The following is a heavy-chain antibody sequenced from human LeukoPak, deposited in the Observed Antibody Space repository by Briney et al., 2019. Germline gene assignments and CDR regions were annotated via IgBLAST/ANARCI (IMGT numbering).Heavy chain of an antibody. Sequence: GGSLRLSCAASGFTFRSYGMHWVRQAPGKGLEWVAFIRFDGSNKYYADSVKGRFTISRDNSQITLYLQMNSLRAEDTAVYFCARVIVGLPSYFDYWGQGTLVTVSS. J-gene: IGHJ4*02. CDR1: GFTFRSYG. CDR2: IRFDGSNK. V-gene: IGHV3-30*02. CDR3: ARVIVGLPSYFDY. D-gene: IGHD5-18*01.